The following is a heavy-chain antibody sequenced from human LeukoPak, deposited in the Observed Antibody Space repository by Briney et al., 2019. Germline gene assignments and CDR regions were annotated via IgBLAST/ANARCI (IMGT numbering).Heavy chain of an antibody. J-gene: IGHJ4*02. CDR3: AREGDYGDYAQFDY. CDR2: IKQDGSEK. CDR1: GFTFSSYW. V-gene: IGHV3-7*01. D-gene: IGHD4-17*01. Sequence: GRSLRLSCAASGFTFSSYWMSWVRQAPGKGLEWVANIKQDGSEKYYVDSVKGRFTISRDNAKNSLYPQMNSLRAEDTAVYYCAREGDYGDYAQFDYWGQGTLVTVSS.